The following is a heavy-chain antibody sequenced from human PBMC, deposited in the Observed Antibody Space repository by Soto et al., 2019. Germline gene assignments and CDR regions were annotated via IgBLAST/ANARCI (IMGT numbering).Heavy chain of an antibody. CDR1: GDNVSSNNAA. V-gene: IGHV6-1*01. CDR2: TYYRSKWFH. CDR3: ANWRFDS. D-gene: IGHD1-1*01. J-gene: IGHJ4*02. Sequence: SETLSLTCAISGDNVSSNNAALNWIRQSPSRGLEWLGRTYYRSKWFHGYAISLTGRITISPDTSKNQFSLQLNSVTPEDTAVYYCANWRFDSWGPGTQVTVSS.